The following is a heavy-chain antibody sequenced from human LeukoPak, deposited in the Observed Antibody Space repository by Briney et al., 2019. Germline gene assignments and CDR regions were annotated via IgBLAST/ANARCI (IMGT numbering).Heavy chain of an antibody. CDR1: GASISSYY. J-gene: IGHJ6*02. CDR3: ARISSGWSMYYYYGMDV. Sequence: SETLSLTCTVSGASISSYYWSWIRQPPGKGLEWIGDIYHSGSTNYNPSLKSRVTISVDKSKNQFSLKLSSVTAADTAVYYCARISSGWSMYYYYGMDVWGQGTTVTVSS. D-gene: IGHD6-19*01. V-gene: IGHV4-59*12. CDR2: IYHSGST.